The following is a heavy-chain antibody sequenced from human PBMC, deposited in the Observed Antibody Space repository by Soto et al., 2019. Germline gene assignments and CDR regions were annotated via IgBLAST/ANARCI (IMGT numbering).Heavy chain of an antibody. D-gene: IGHD1-1*01. Sequence: ASVKVSCKASGYTFINYYIHWVRQAPGQGLEWMGIFNPTSGSTNYAQKFQGRVTLTMDTSTRTVYMELSSLRFDDTAVYYCATDPWSFPYYYYGMYFWAQGTTVTVSS. J-gene: IGHJ6*02. CDR3: ATDPWSFPYYYYGMYF. V-gene: IGHV1-46*01. CDR1: GYTFINYY. CDR2: FNPTSGST.